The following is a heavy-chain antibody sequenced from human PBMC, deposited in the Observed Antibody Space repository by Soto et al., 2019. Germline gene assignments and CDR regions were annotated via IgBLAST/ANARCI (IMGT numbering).Heavy chain of an antibody. Sequence: QVQLQQWGAGLLKPSETLSLTCGVSGGPLSDYNWSWIRQAPGAGLEWIGEIGPSGATNYNPSLRSRVTISQDMSKSQFSLRLTSVTAADTAVYHCARNGGCSHYAFDYWGQGALITVSS. J-gene: IGHJ4*02. CDR1: GGPLSDYN. CDR3: ARNGGCSHYAFDY. V-gene: IGHV4-34*01. D-gene: IGHD2-15*01. CDR2: IGPSGAT.